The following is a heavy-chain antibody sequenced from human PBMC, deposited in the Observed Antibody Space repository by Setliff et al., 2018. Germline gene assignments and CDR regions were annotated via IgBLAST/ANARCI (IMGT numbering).Heavy chain of an antibody. CDR3: ARAPWGDDYDSLYTWFDP. V-gene: IGHV1-69*10. J-gene: IGHJ5*02. CDR1: GGTFSSYA. D-gene: IGHD3-22*01. Sequence: VASVKVSCKASGGTFSSYAISWVRQAPGQGLEWMGGIIPILGIANYAQKFQGRVTITADKSTSTAYMELSSLRSEDTAVYYCARAPWGDDYDSLYTWFDPWGQGSLVTVSS. CDR2: IIPILGIA.